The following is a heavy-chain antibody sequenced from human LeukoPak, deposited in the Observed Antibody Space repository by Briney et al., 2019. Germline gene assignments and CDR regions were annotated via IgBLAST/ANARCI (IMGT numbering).Heavy chain of an antibody. Sequence: PSETLSLTCTVSGGSISSDDFHWSWMRQPPGKGLQWIGYISYSGSTYYNPSLKSRLTISVDTSKNQFSLKLSSVTAADTAVYYCARDSMVRGMGYWGQGTLVTVSS. CDR3: ARDSMVRGMGY. CDR1: GGSISSDDFH. D-gene: IGHD3-10*01. J-gene: IGHJ4*02. V-gene: IGHV4-30-4*01. CDR2: ISYSGST.